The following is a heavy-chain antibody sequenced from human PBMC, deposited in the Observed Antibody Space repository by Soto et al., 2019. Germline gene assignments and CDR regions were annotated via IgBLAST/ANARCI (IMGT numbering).Heavy chain of an antibody. D-gene: IGHD3-10*01. Sequence: QVQLVQSGAEVKKPGSSVKVSCKASGGSFSSYAISWVRQAPGQGLEWMGGIIPIFGTANYAQKFQGRVTMTADESTSTAYMELSSLRSEDTAVYYCARQEGRGYYYYYGMDVWGQGTTVTVSS. CDR1: GGSFSSYA. V-gene: IGHV1-69*12. CDR2: IIPIFGTA. CDR3: ARQEGRGYYYYYGMDV. J-gene: IGHJ6*02.